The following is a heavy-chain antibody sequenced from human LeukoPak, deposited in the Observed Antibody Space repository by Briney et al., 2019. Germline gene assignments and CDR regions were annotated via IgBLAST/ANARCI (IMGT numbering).Heavy chain of an antibody. J-gene: IGHJ5*02. CDR3: ARTSINPQWLASTNWFDP. CDR1: GYTFTGYY. CDR2: INPNSGGT. D-gene: IGHD6-19*01. V-gene: IGHV1-2*06. Sequence: GASVKVSCKASGYTFTGYYMHWLRQAPGQGLEWMGRINPNSGGTNYAQKFQGRVTMTRDTSISTAYMELSRLRSDDTAVYYCARTSINPQWLASTNWFDPWGQGTLVTVSS.